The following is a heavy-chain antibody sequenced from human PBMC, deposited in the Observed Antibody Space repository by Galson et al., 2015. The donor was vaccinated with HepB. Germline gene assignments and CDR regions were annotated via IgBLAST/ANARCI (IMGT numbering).Heavy chain of an antibody. V-gene: IGHV4-59*08. CDR3: ARHGFGSEDNV. D-gene: IGHD3-10*01. CDR1: GASVTGYY. Sequence: LSLTCTVSGASVTGYYWSWIRQPPGKGLQWIGYIYYDGNTIYNPSLKSRVTMSVDTSKNQFSLNLRSVTATDTAVYYCARHGFGSEDNVWGQGTLVAVSS. CDR2: IYYDGNT. J-gene: IGHJ1*01.